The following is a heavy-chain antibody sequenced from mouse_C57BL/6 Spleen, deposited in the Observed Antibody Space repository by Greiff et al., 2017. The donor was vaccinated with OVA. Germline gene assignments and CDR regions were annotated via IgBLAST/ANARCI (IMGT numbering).Heavy chain of an antibody. CDR3: ARETGYGSPPWFAY. CDR2: ISDGGSYT. D-gene: IGHD1-1*01. J-gene: IGHJ3*01. CDR1: GFTFSSYA. Sequence: EVMLVESGGGLVKPGGSLKLSCAASGFTFSSYAMSWVRQTPEKRLEWVATISDGGSYTYYPDNVKGRFTISRDNAKNNLYLQMSHLKSEDTAMYYCARETGYGSPPWFAYWGQGTLVTVSA. V-gene: IGHV5-4*01.